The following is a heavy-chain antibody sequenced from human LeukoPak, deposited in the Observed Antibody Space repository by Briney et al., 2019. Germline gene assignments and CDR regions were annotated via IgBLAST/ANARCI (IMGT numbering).Heavy chain of an antibody. D-gene: IGHD3-16*01. Sequence: SVKVSCKASGGTFSSYAISWMRQAPGQGPEWMGGIIPIFGTANYAQKFQGRVTITADESTSTAYMELSSLRSEDTAVYYCATFRVFGLGGGPFDYWGQGTLVTVSS. CDR3: ATFRVFGLGGGPFDY. CDR1: GGTFSSYA. CDR2: IIPIFGTA. V-gene: IGHV1-69*01. J-gene: IGHJ4*02.